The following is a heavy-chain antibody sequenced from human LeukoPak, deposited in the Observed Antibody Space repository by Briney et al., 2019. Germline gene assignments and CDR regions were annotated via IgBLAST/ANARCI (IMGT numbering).Heavy chain of an antibody. V-gene: IGHV1-69*04. CDR3: AVGVAVYYYYGMDV. CDR2: IIPILGIA. D-gene: IGHD3-3*01. Sequence: ASVKVSCKASGGTFSSYAISWVRQAPGQGLEWMGRIIPILGIANYAQKFQGRVTITADKSTSTAYMEPSSLRSEDTAVYYCAVGVAVYYYYGMDVWGQGTTVTVSS. J-gene: IGHJ6*02. CDR1: GGTFSSYA.